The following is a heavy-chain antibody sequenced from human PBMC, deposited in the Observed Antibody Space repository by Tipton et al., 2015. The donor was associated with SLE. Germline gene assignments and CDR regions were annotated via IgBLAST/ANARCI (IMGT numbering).Heavy chain of an antibody. D-gene: IGHD6-25*01. CDR1: GDSINSHW. V-gene: IGHV4-4*01. CDR3: ARSSILPGAATDSYPPSWFDP. CDR2: IYHAGTT. Sequence: TLSLTCDVSGDSINSHWWSWVRQSPVRGLEWIGEIYHAGTTNYNPSLKSRVTISVDKSRNQFSLRLTSMTAADTAVYFCARSSILPGAATDSYPPSWFDPWGQGTLVTVSS. J-gene: IGHJ5*02.